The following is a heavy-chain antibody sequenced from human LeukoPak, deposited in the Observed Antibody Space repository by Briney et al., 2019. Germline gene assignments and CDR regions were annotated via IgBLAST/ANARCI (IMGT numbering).Heavy chain of an antibody. CDR1: GYSFTSYW. CDR3: ARLGSSSWYVGDFDY. J-gene: IGHJ4*02. CDR2: IYPGDSDT. V-gene: IGHV5-51*01. Sequence: GESLKISCKGSGYSFTSYWIGWVRQMPGKGLEWMGIIYPGDSDTRYSPSFQGQVTISADKSISTAYLQWSSLKVSDTAMYYCARLGSSSWYVGDFDYWGQGTLVTVSS. D-gene: IGHD6-13*01.